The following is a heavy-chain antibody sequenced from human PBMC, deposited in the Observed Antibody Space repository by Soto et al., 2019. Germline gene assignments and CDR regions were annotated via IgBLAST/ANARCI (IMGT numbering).Heavy chain of an antibody. D-gene: IGHD3-9*01. CDR2: ISAYNGNT. CDR1: GYTFTSYG. J-gene: IGHJ4*02. Sequence: ASVKVSCKASGYTFTSYGISWVRQAPGQGLEWMGWISAYNGNTNYAQKLQGRVTMTTDTSTSTAFMELRSLRSDDTAVFYFARDPPRDYDILTRYYYGGYWGQGTLVTVSS. V-gene: IGHV1-18*01. CDR3: ARDPPRDYDILTRYYYGGY.